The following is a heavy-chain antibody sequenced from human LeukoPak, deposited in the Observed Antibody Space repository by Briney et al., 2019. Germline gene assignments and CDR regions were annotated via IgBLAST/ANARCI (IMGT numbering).Heavy chain of an antibody. CDR3: ASRDYFDY. J-gene: IGHJ4*02. CDR1: GFTFSTKS. V-gene: IGHV3-48*02. CDR2: ITADSGTT. Sequence: GSLRLSCAVSGFTFSTKSMNWVRQAPGKGLEWVSYITADSGTTYYADSVKGRFTISRDNAKNSLYLQMNSLRDEDTAVYYCASRDYFDYWGQGTLVTVSS.